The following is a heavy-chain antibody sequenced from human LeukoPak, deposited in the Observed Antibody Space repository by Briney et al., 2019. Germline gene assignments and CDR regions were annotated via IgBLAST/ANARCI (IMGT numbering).Heavy chain of an antibody. V-gene: IGHV5-51*01. CDR3: ARHTGSNYYFDF. Sequence: GESLKISCKGSGYSFTSYWIVWVRQMPGKGLEWMGIIFPGDSDTRYSPSFQGQVTISADKSIKTAHLQRSSLKASDTAMYYCARHTGSNYYFDFWGQGTLVTVSS. J-gene: IGHJ4*02. CDR2: IFPGDSDT. CDR1: GYSFTSYW. D-gene: IGHD1-1*01.